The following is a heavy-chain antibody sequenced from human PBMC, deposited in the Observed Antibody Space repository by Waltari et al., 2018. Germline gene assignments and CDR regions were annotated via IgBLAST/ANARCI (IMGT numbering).Heavy chain of an antibody. CDR3: ATGGAAGWFYYFDF. CDR2: ISSTSSTI. V-gene: IGHV3-48*04. D-gene: IGHD6-13*01. CDR1: GFPFNTYG. J-gene: IGHJ4*02. Sequence: EVQLVESGGGLVQPGGSLTLSCAVSGFPFNTYGMNWVRQAPGQGLEWISYISSTSSTIYYADSVKGRFTISRDNAKNSLYLLIHSLRADDTAVYYCATGGAAGWFYYFDFWGQGTLVTVSS.